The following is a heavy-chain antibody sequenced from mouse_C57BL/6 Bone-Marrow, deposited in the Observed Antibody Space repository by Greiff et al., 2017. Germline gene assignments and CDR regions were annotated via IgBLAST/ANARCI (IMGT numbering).Heavy chain of an antibody. CDR1: GYTFTSYW. Sequence: QVQLQQPGAELVKPGASVKLSCKASGYTFTSYWMHWVKQRPGRGLEWIGRIDPNSGGTKYNEKFKSKATLTVDKPSSTAYMRLSSLTSEDSAVYYCARSGTAQGTWAWFAYGGQGTLVTVSA. CDR2: IDPNSGGT. D-gene: IGHD3-2*02. J-gene: IGHJ3*01. CDR3: ARSGTAQGTWAWFAY. V-gene: IGHV1-72*01.